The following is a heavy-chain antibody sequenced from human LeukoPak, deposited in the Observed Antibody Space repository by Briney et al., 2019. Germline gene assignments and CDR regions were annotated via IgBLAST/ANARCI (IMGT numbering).Heavy chain of an antibody. D-gene: IGHD3-22*01. V-gene: IGHV4-39*01. CDR1: GAPIDSANYY. CDR3: ARLNFAYDTSGYLGY. CDR2: IYFSGSA. Sequence: PSETLSLTCTVSGAPIDSANYYWGWIRQPPGKGLEWIGSIYFSGSAYYKSSLMSRVTISLDTSKNQFSLKLSSVTAADTAVYYCARLNFAYDTSGYLGYWGQGTLLTVSS. J-gene: IGHJ4*02.